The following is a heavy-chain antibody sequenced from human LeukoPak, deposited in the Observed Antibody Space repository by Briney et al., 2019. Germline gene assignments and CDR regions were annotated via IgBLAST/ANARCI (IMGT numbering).Heavy chain of an antibody. CDR1: GFSFSDYA. Sequence: PGGSLRLSCAASGFSFSDYAMDWVRQAPGKGLEWVSAISSNSAYIYYADSVKGRFTISRDNTKSSVSLQMNSLRAEDTAVYYCARGIVFDYWGQGTLVTVSS. CDR2: ISSNSAYI. J-gene: IGHJ4*02. V-gene: IGHV3-21*01. CDR3: ARGIVFDY. D-gene: IGHD1-26*01.